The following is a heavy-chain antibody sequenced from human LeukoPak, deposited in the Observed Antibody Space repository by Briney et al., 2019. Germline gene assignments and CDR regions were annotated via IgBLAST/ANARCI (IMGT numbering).Heavy chain of an antibody. CDR2: ISWNSDNI. D-gene: IGHD6-19*01. J-gene: IGHJ4*02. CDR1: GFTFDDYA. V-gene: IGHV3-9*01. Sequence: GGSLRLSCAASGFTFDDYAIHWVRQAPGKGLEWVSGISWNSDNIGYADSVEGRFTISRDNAKNSLYLQMNSLRAEDTALYYCAKGDSSGEGDYWGQGTLVTVSS. CDR3: AKGDSSGEGDY.